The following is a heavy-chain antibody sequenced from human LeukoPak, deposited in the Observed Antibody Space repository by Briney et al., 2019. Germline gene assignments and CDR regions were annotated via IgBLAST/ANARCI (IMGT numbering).Heavy chain of an antibody. CDR1: GGSFSGYY. D-gene: IGHD6-13*01. Sequence: KPSETLSLTCAVYGGSFSGYYWSWIRQPPGKGLEWIGEINHSGSTNYKPSLKSRVTMSVDTSKNQFSLKLSSVTAADTAVYYCARGVGIAAAGTWFWDYYYYMDVWGKGTTVTVSS. V-gene: IGHV4-34*01. J-gene: IGHJ6*03. CDR2: INHSGST. CDR3: ARGVGIAAAGTWFWDYYYYMDV.